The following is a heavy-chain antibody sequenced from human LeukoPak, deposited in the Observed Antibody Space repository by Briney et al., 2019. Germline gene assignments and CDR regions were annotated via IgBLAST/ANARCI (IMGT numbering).Heavy chain of an antibody. CDR2: IYHSGST. J-gene: IGHJ4*02. V-gene: IGHV4-30-2*01. CDR3: ASSSGYYDSSPDY. D-gene: IGHD3-22*01. CDR1: GGSISSGGYS. Sequence: SETLSLTCAVSGGSISSGGYSWSWIRQPPGKGLEWIGYIYHSGSTYYNPSLKSRVTISVDRSKNQFSLKLSSVTAADTAVYYCASSSGYYDSSPDYWGQGTLDTVSS.